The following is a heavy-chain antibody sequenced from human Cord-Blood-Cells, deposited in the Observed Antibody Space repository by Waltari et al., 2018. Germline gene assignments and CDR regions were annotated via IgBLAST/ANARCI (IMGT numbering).Heavy chain of an antibody. CDR2: ISSSGSTI. Sequence: EVQLVESGGGLVQPGGSLRLSCAASGFTFSSYEMNWVRQAPGKGLEWFSYISSSGSTIYYADSVKGRFTISRDNAKNSLYLQMNSLRAEDTAVYYCASGRTVTPDYWGQGTLVTVSS. J-gene: IGHJ4*02. CDR3: ASGRTVTPDY. D-gene: IGHD4-17*01. V-gene: IGHV3-48*03. CDR1: GFTFSSYE.